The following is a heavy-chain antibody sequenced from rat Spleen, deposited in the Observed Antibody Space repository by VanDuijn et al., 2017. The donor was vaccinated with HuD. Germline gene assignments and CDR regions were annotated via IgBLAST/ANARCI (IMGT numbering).Heavy chain of an antibody. V-gene: IGHV3-3*01. CDR2: INSEGST. CDR3: AKTSVAYYYVMDA. Sequence: EVQLQESGPGLVKPSQSLSLTCSVTGSSITNSYRWNWIRKFPGNKLEWMGYINSEGSTNYNPSLKSRISITRDTSRNQFFLQVNSVTTEDTATYFCAKTSVAYYYVMDAWGQGASVTVSS. J-gene: IGHJ4*01. CDR1: GSSITNSYR. D-gene: IGHD1-8*01.